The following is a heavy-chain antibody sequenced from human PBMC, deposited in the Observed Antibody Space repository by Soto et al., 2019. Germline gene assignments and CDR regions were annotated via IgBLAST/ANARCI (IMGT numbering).Heavy chain of an antibody. J-gene: IGHJ4*02. CDR2: ISYDGSNK. V-gene: IGHV3-30-3*01. CDR3: ARDPKKQWLARPPFDY. D-gene: IGHD6-19*01. CDR1: GFTFSSYA. Sequence: QVQLVESGGGVVQPGRSLRLSCAASGFTFSSYAMHWVRQAPGKGLEWVAVISYDGSNKYYADSVKGRFTISRDNSKNTLYLQMNSLRAEDTAVYYCARDPKKQWLARPPFDYWGQGTLVTVSS.